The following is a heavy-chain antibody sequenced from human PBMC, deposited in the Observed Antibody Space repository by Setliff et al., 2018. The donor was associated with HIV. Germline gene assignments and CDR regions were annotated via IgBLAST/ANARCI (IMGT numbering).Heavy chain of an antibody. CDR3: ARQRNNDWNYGDLDI. Sequence: SETLSLTCTVSGGSISSSSYYWGWIRQPPGKGLEWIGSIYYSGSTYYNPSLKSRGTISVDTSKNQFSLKLSSVTAADTAVYYCARQRNNDWNYGDLDIWGQGTMVT. CDR1: GGSISSSSYY. D-gene: IGHD1-7*01. V-gene: IGHV4-39*01. CDR2: IYYSGST. J-gene: IGHJ3*02.